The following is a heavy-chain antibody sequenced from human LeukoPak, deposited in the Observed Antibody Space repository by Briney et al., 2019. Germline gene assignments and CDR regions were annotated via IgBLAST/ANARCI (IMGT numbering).Heavy chain of an antibody. J-gene: IGHJ6*02. D-gene: IGHD3-9*01. V-gene: IGHV4-34*01. CDR3: ARGRGILTGYYLYYYYGMDV. CDR1: GGSLSGYY. Sequence: PSETLSLTCAVYGGSLSGYYWSWIRQPPGKGLEWIGEINHSGSTNYNPSLKSRVTISVDTSKNQFSLKLSSVTAADTAVYYCARGRGILTGYYLYYYYGMDVWGQGTTVTVSS. CDR2: INHSGST.